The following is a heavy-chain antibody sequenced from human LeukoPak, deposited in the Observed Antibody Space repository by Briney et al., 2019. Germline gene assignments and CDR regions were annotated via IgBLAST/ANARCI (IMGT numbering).Heavy chain of an antibody. CDR2: IKQDSGEK. Sequence: GGSLRLSCAASGFTFSRDWMSWVRQVPGKGLEWVAIIKQDSGEKYYVDSVKGRFTISRDNAKNLLYLQMNSLRAEDTAVYYCARDLSGITGYTYGRGIDYWGQGTLVTVSS. D-gene: IGHD5-18*01. CDR1: GFTFSRDW. J-gene: IGHJ4*02. V-gene: IGHV3-7*01. CDR3: ARDLSGITGYTYGRGIDY.